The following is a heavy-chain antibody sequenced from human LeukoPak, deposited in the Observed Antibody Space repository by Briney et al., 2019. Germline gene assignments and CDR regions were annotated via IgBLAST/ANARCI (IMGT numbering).Heavy chain of an antibody. CDR2: INNSGRT. V-gene: IGHV4-34*01. Sequence: SETLSLTCAVYGGTFSGYYWSWIRQPPGKGLEWIGEINNSGRTNYNPSLKGRVTISVDTSKNQISLKMRFVTAADTAVYYCARALASDGTGSYHYWGQGTLVTVSS. CDR3: ARALASDGTGSYHY. J-gene: IGHJ4*02. D-gene: IGHD3-10*01. CDR1: GGTFSGYY.